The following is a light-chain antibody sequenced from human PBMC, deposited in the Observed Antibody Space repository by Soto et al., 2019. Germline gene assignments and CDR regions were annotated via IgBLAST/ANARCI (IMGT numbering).Light chain of an antibody. J-gene: IGKJ3*01. CDR2: DAS. CDR3: QQRSNWPLT. V-gene: IGKV3-11*01. CDR1: QSVSSY. Sequence: DIVLTQSPGTLSLSPGERATLSCRASQSVSSYLVWLQQKPGQAPRLLIYDASTRATGVPARFSGSGSGTDFTLTISSLEPEDFAVYYCQQRSNWPLTFGPGTKVDIK.